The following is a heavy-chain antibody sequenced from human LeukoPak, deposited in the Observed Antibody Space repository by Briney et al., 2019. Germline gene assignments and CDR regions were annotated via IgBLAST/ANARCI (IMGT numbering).Heavy chain of an antibody. J-gene: IGHJ2*01. CDR1: GYTFTGYY. V-gene: IGHV1-2*02. CDR2: INPNSGGT. D-gene: IGHD4-17*01. CDR3: VRETQDYGDYVYWYFDL. Sequence: ASVKVSCKASGYTFTGYYVHWVRQAPGQGLEWMGWINPNSGGTNYAQKFQGRVTMTRDTSISTAYMELSRLRSDDTAVYYCVRETQDYGDYVYWYFDLWGRGTLVTVSS.